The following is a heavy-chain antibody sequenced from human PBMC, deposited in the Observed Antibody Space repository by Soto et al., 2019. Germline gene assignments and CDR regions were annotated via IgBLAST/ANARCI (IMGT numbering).Heavy chain of an antibody. D-gene: IGHD3-9*01. CDR2: IKQDGSEK. J-gene: IGHJ4*02. Sequence: GGSLRLSCAASGFTFSSYWMSWVRQAPGKGLEWVANIKQDGSEKYYVDSVKGRFTISRDNAKNSLYLQMNSLRAEDTAVYYCARDESHDILTGYRVDFDYWGQGTLVTVSS. V-gene: IGHV3-7*01. CDR3: ARDESHDILTGYRVDFDY. CDR1: GFTFSSYW.